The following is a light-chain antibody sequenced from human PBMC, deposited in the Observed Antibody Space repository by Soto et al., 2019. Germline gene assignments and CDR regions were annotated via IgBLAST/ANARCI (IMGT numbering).Light chain of an antibody. Sequence: IQMTQSPSTLSASVGDRVTITCRASQSISSWLAWYQQKPGKAPKLLIYKASSLESGVPSRFSGSGSGTEFTLTISSLQPDDFATYYCQQYSGIWTFGQGTKVDIK. V-gene: IGKV1-5*03. CDR2: KAS. CDR3: QQYSGIWT. J-gene: IGKJ1*01. CDR1: QSISSW.